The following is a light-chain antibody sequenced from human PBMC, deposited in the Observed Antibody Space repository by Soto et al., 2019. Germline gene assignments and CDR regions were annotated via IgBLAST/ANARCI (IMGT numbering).Light chain of an antibody. J-gene: IGKJ1*01. Sequence: EIVLTQSPGTLSLSPGERATLSCRASQSVTSNYLAWYQQKPGQAPRLLMSGASKRATGLPDRFSGSGSGTDFTLTISRLEPEDFATYYCLQHYSYPPAFGQGTKVEIK. CDR2: GAS. V-gene: IGKV3-20*01. CDR1: QSVTSNY. CDR3: LQHYSYPPA.